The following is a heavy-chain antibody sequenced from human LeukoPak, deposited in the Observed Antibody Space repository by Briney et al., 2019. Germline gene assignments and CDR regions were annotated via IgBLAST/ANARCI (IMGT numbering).Heavy chain of an antibody. D-gene: IGHD5-12*01. V-gene: IGHV3-9*01. J-gene: IGHJ4*02. CDR3: AKGPTVANEAYYFDY. Sequence: PGGSLRLSCAASGFTFDDYAMHWARQTPGKGLEWVSGISWNSGIIAYADSVKGRFTISRDNAKNSLYLQMNSLRAEDTALYYCAKGPTVANEAYYFDYWGQGTLVTVSS. CDR1: GFTFDDYA. CDR2: ISWNSGII.